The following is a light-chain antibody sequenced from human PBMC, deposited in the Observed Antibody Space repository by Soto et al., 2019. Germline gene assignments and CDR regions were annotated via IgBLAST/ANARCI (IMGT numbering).Light chain of an antibody. CDR2: GAS. CDR1: QSVSSN. Sequence: EIVMTQSPATLSVSPGERATLPCRASQSVSSNLAWYQQKPGQAPRLLIYGASTRATGIPARFSGSGSGTEFTLTISSLQPDDFATYYCQHYNSYSEAFGQGTKVDI. J-gene: IGKJ1*01. V-gene: IGKV3D-15*01. CDR3: QHYNSYSEA.